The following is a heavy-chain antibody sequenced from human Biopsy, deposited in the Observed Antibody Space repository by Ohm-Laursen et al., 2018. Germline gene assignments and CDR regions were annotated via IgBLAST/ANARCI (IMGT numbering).Heavy chain of an antibody. CDR3: AKRGVERGRPLAY. Sequence: ASVKVSCNASGYSFTSYYMHWVRQAPGQGLEWMGEINSMFGTTNYAQTFQGRVTITADESTSTAYMEVSSLRSEDMAVYYCAKRGVERGRPLAYWGQGTLVTVSS. J-gene: IGHJ4*02. V-gene: IGHV1-46*01. D-gene: IGHD1-1*01. CDR2: INSMFGTT. CDR1: GYSFTSYY.